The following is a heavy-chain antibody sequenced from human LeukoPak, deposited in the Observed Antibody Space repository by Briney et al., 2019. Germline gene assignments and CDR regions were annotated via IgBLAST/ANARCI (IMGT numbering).Heavy chain of an antibody. J-gene: IGHJ4*02. D-gene: IGHD3-22*01. CDR3: ARAPISDSSGYLFY. CDR2: ISAYNGNT. Sequence: ASVKVSCKASGYTFTSYGISWVRQAPGQGLEWMGWISAYNGNTNYAQKLQGRVTMTTDTSTSTAYMELRSLRSDDTAVYYCARAPISDSSGYLFYWGQGTLVTVSS. CDR1: GYTFTSYG. V-gene: IGHV1-18*01.